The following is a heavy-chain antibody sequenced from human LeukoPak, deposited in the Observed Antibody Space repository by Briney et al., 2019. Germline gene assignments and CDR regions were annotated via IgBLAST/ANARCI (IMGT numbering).Heavy chain of an antibody. Sequence: LSGRSLRLSCAASGFTFDDYAMHWVRQAPGKGLEWVSGISWNSGSIGYADSVKGRFTISRDNAKNSLYLQMNSLRAEDMALYYCAKDPGSGGGDYWGQGTLVTVSS. D-gene: IGHD3-10*01. J-gene: IGHJ4*02. CDR2: ISWNSGSI. CDR3: AKDPGSGGGDY. V-gene: IGHV3-9*03. CDR1: GFTFDDYA.